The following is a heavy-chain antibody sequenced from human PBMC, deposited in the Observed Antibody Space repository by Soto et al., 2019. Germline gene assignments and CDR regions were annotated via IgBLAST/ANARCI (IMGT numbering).Heavy chain of an antibody. CDR1: GFSLSTSRVA. CDR3: AHRRVRGSLTSFDS. J-gene: IGHJ4*02. V-gene: IGHV2-5*02. D-gene: IGHD1-26*01. CDR2: IYWDDDK. Sequence: QITLKESGPTLVKPTQTLTLTCTFSGFSLSTSRVAVGWIRQPPGKALEWLALIYWDDDKRYSPSLKSRLTNXKXTXXNQLVLTLTNMDPVDPATYYCAHRRVRGSLTSFDSWGRGTLVTVSS.